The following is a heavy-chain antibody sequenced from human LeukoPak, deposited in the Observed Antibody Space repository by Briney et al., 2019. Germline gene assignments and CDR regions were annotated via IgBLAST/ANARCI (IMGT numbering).Heavy chain of an antibody. CDR3: ARSWFSTGPADY. Sequence: SETLSLTCTVSGGSISSSSYYWGWIRQPPGKGLEWIGSIYYSGSTYYNPSLKSRVTISVDTSKNQFSLRLTSVTAADTAVYYCARSWFSTGPADYWGQGTLVTVSS. J-gene: IGHJ4*02. D-gene: IGHD6-13*01. V-gene: IGHV4-39*01. CDR2: IYYSGST. CDR1: GGSISSSSYY.